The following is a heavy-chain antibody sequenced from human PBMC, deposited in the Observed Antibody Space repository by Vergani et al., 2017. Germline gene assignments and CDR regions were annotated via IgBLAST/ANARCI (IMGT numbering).Heavy chain of an antibody. D-gene: IGHD2-2*01. J-gene: IGHJ5*02. CDR3: AGGYCSSTSGSGFDP. CDR2: IYYSGST. V-gene: IGHV4-39*01. Sequence: QLQLQESGPGLVKPSETLSLTCTVSGGSISSSSYYWGWIRQPPGKGLEWIGSIYYSGSTYYNPSLKSRVTISVDTSKNQFSLKLSSVTAADTAVYYCAGGYCSSTSGSGFDPWGQGTLVTVSS. CDR1: GGSISSSSYY.